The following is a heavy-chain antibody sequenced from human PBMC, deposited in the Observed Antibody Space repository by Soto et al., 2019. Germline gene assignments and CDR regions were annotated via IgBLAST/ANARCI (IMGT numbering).Heavy chain of an antibody. CDR3: ARTMVRGVMTLQHYYYMDV. Sequence: QVQLVESGGGLVKPGGSLRLSCAASGFTFSDNYMSWIRQAPGKGLEWVSYISSSGSTIYCADSVKGRFTISRDNAKNSLYLQMNSLRAEDTAVYYCARTMVRGVMTLQHYYYMDVWGKGTTVTVSS. D-gene: IGHD3-10*01. CDR1: GFTFSDNY. V-gene: IGHV3-11*01. CDR2: ISSSGSTI. J-gene: IGHJ6*03.